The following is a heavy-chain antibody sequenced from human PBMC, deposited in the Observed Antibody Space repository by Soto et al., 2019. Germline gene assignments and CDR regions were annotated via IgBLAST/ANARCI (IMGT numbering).Heavy chain of an antibody. Sequence: SETLSLTCTVSGGSISSGDYYWSWIRQPPGKGLEWIGYIYYSGSTYYNPSLKSRVTISVDTSKNQFSLKLSSVTAADTAVYYCARDSGSYSYGMDVWGQGTTVTVSS. D-gene: IGHD3-10*01. CDR2: IYYSGST. V-gene: IGHV4-30-4*01. CDR3: ARDSGSYSYGMDV. CDR1: GGSISSGDYY. J-gene: IGHJ6*02.